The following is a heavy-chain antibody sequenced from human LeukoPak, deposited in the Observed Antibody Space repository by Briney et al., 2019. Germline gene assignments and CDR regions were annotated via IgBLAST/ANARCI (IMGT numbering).Heavy chain of an antibody. J-gene: IGHJ4*02. CDR2: IKSKTDGGTT. V-gene: IGHV3-15*01. CDR3: TTDALMDSSCNFDY. CDR1: GFTFSSYW. D-gene: IGHD6-13*01. Sequence: PGGSLRLSCAASGFTFSSYWMSWVRQAPGKGLEWVGRIKSKTDGGTTDYAAPVKGRFTISRDDSKNTLYLQMNSLKTEDTAVYYCTTDALMDSSCNFDYWGQGTLVTVSS.